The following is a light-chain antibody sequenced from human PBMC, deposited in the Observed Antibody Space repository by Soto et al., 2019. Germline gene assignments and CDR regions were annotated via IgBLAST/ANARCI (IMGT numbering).Light chain of an antibody. CDR2: GAS. J-gene: IGKJ2*01. V-gene: IGKV3-20*01. Sequence: EIVLTQSPGTQSLSPGERATLSRRASQSVSSSYLAWYQQKPGQAPRLLIYGASSRATGIPDRFSGSGSGTDFTLTISRLEPEDFAVYYCHQYGSLYTFGQGTKLEIK. CDR3: HQYGSLYT. CDR1: QSVSSSY.